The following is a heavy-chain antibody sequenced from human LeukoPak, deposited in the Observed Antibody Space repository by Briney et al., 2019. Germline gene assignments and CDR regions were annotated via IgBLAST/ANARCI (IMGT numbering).Heavy chain of an antibody. Sequence: GGSLRLSCAASGFTFSSYWMSWVRQAPGKGLEWVANIKQDGSEKYYVDSVKGRFTISRDDAKNSVYLQLNSLRAEDTALYYCARETSHCGGDCYDYWGQGTLVTVSS. CDR2: IKQDGSEK. J-gene: IGHJ4*02. CDR1: GFTFSSYW. D-gene: IGHD2-21*01. CDR3: ARETSHCGGDCYDY. V-gene: IGHV3-7*01.